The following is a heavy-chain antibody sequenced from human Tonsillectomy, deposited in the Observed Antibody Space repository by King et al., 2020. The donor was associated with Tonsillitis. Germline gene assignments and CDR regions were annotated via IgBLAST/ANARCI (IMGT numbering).Heavy chain of an antibody. CDR1: GGSISSYY. Sequence: QLQESGPGLVKPSETLSLTCTVSGGSISSYYWSWIRQPPGKGLEWIGYIFYSGSTNYNPSLKSRVTISVDTSKNQFSLKLSSLTAADTAVYYCARDIGYYDSSGYENGDAFDIWGQGTVVTVSS. CDR2: IFYSGST. V-gene: IGHV4-59*01. D-gene: IGHD3-22*01. J-gene: IGHJ3*02. CDR3: ARDIGYYDSSGYENGDAFDI.